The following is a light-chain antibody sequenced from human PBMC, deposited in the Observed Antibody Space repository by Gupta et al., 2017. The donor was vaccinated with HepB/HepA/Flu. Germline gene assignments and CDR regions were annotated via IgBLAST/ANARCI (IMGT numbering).Light chain of an antibody. CDR1: SSNIGNNY. Sequence: QSVLTQPPSVSAAPGQQVTISCSGSSSNIGNNYVSWYQQLPGTAPKLLIYDNNKRPSGIPDRFSGSKSGTSATLGITGLQTGDEADYYCGTWDSSLNVGVVFGGGTKLTVL. CDR2: DNN. CDR3: GTWDSSLNVGVV. J-gene: IGLJ2*01. V-gene: IGLV1-51*01.